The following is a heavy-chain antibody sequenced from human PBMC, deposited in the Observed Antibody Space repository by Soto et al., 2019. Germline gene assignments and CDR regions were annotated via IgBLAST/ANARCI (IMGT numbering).Heavy chain of an antibody. Sequence: ASVKVSFKASGYTFTNYAISWVRQAPGQGLEWMGWINIDNGNTNYAQKFQGRGTMTTDTSTNTAYMELRSLRSDDTAVYYCGRDAVKWNDGLDDYFYGMDVWGQGTTVTVSS. CDR2: INIDNGNT. CDR1: GYTFTNYA. CDR3: GRDAVKWNDGLDDYFYGMDV. D-gene: IGHD1-1*01. V-gene: IGHV1-18*01. J-gene: IGHJ6*02.